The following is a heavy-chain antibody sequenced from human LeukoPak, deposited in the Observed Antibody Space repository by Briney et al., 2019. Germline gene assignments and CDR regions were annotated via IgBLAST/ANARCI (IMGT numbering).Heavy chain of an antibody. J-gene: IGHJ4*02. D-gene: IGHD3-16*01. Sequence: GASVKVSCKASGYTFTGYYMHWVRQAPGQGLEWMGWINPNSGGTNYARKFQGRVTMTRDTSISTAYMELSRLRSDDTAVYYCARARTYYDYVWGSHLDYWGQGTLVTVAS. CDR2: INPNSGGT. V-gene: IGHV1-2*02. CDR1: GYTFTGYY. CDR3: ARARTYYDYVWGSHLDY.